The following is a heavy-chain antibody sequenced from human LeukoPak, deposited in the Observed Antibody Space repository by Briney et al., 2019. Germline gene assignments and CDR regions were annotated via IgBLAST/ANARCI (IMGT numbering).Heavy chain of an antibody. D-gene: IGHD2-2*01. CDR3: ARDCSSTSCSHFGY. CDR2: IKQDGSEK. CDR1: GFTFSSYG. V-gene: IGHV3-7*01. Sequence: GGSLRLSCAASGFTFSSYGMHWVRQAPGKGLEWVANIKQDGSEKYYVDSVKGRFTISRDNAKNSLYLQMNSLRAEDTAVYYCARDCSSTSCSHFGYWGQGTLVTVSS. J-gene: IGHJ4*02.